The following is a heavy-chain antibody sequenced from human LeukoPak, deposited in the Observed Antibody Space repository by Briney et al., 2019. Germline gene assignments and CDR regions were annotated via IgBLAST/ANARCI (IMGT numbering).Heavy chain of an antibody. V-gene: IGHV3-48*02. CDR1: GFTFSSYS. Sequence: PGGSLRLSCAASGFTFSSYSMNWVRQAPGKGLEWVSYISSSSTIYYADSVKGRFTISRDNAKNSLYLQMNSLRDEDTAVYYCARGRGGCSSTSCYSDYRNYYYYYGMDVWGQGTTVTVSS. D-gene: IGHD2-2*01. CDR3: ARGRGGCSSTSCYSDYRNYYYYYGMDV. CDR2: ISSSSTI. J-gene: IGHJ6*02.